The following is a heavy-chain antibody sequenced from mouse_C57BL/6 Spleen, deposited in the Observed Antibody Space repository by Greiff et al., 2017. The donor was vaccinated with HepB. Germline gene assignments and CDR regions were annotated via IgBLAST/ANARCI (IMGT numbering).Heavy chain of an antibody. Sequence: QVQLKQSGAELVKPGASVKISCKASGYAFSSYWMNWVKQRPGKGLEWIGQIYPGDGDTNYNGKFKGKATLTADKSSSTAYMQLSSLTSEDSAVYFCAREGDYGSRSYFDYWGQGTTLTVSS. J-gene: IGHJ2*01. CDR1: GYAFSSYW. D-gene: IGHD1-1*01. CDR2: IYPGDGDT. V-gene: IGHV1-80*01. CDR3: AREGDYGSRSYFDY.